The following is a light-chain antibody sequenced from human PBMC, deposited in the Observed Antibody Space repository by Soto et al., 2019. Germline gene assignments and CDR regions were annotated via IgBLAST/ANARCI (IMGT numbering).Light chain of an antibody. J-gene: IGLJ1*01. V-gene: IGLV2-23*02. CDR2: EVN. CDR3: SSYAGPITYYV. Sequence: QSALTQPASVSGSPGQSITISCTGTSSDVGTYTLVSWYQQHPGKATKLVIYEVNKRPAGVSKRFSGSRSGDTASLTVSGVQAEDEADYSCSSYAGPITYYVFGTGTKVTVL. CDR1: SSDVGTYTL.